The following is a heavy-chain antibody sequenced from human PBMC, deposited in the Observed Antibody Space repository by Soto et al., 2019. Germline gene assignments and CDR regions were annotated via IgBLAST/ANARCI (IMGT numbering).Heavy chain of an antibody. Sequence: GGSLRLSCAASGFTFSTYAMSWVGQAPGKGLEWVSALSASGGDTYYADSVKGRFTISRDNSMNALYLQMNSLRIEDTAVYYCAHPRGYGVFDAYDIWGQGTMVT. D-gene: IGHD4-17*01. V-gene: IGHV3-23*01. CDR1: GFTFSTYA. J-gene: IGHJ3*02. CDR2: LSASGGDT. CDR3: AHPRGYGVFDAYDI.